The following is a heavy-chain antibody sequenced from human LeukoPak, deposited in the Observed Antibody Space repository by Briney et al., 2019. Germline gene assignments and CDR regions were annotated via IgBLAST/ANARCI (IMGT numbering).Heavy chain of an antibody. CDR3: TTRRQDGC. CDR2: IKSKIDGGTI. Sequence: TGGSLRLSCVASGFTFSDAWMSWVRQAPGKGLEWVGRIKSKIDGGTIDYGAPVKGRFTISRDDSRNTLYLQMNSLKTEDTAVYYCTTRRQDGCWGQGTLVTVS. J-gene: IGHJ4*02. D-gene: IGHD6-25*01. V-gene: IGHV3-15*01. CDR1: GFTFSDAW.